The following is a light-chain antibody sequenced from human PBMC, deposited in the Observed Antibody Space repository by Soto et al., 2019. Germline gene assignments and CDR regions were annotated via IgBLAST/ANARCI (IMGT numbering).Light chain of an antibody. Sequence: EIVLTQSPGTLSLSPGEGATLSCSASQSVSSRYLAWYQQKPGQAPRLLIYGASSRATGIPDRFSGSGSGTDFTLTITRLEPEDFSLYYCQQYRSSPPVTFGGGTKVEIK. V-gene: IGKV3-20*01. CDR2: GAS. CDR1: QSVSSRY. J-gene: IGKJ4*01. CDR3: QQYRSSPPVT.